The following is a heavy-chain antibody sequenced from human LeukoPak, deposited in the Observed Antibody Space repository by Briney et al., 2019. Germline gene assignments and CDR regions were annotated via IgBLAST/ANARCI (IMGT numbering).Heavy chain of an antibody. Sequence: GGSLRLSCVASGFTLRTYAMHWVRQAPGKGLEWVAVISSDGSKKFYSDSVKGQSTISRDNSKNTLYLQMSSLRTEDTGVYFCVRDAGGYWGQGTLVTVSS. D-gene: IGHD1-14*01. CDR3: VRDAGGY. CDR1: GFTLRTYA. CDR2: ISSDGSKK. V-gene: IGHV3-30-3*01. J-gene: IGHJ4*02.